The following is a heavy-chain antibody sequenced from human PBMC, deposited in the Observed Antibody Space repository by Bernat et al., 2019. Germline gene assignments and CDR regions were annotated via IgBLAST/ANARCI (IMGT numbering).Heavy chain of an antibody. D-gene: IGHD2-15*01. Sequence: EVQLVESGGGLVKPGGSLRLSCAASGFTFSNAWMSWVRQAPGKGLEWVGRIKSKTDGGTTDYAAPVKGRFTISRDDSKNTLYLQMNSLKTEDTAVYYCTTDPYCSGGSCYYYYYYGMDVWGQGTTVTVSS. CDR2: IKSKTDGGTT. CDR3: TTDPYCSGGSCYYYYYYGMDV. J-gene: IGHJ6*02. V-gene: IGHV3-15*01. CDR1: GFTFSNAW.